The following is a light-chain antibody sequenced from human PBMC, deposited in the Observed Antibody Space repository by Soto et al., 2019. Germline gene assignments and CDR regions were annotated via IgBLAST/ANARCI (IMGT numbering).Light chain of an antibody. CDR2: AAS. Sequence: DIQMTQSPSTLSASVGDRVTITCRASQSISSYLNWYQQKPGKAPKLLIYAASSLQSGVPSRFSGSGSGTDFTLTISSLQAEDVGIYYCEDYYRSWTFGHGTKVDVK. CDR1: QSISSY. CDR3: EDYYRSWT. J-gene: IGKJ1*01. V-gene: IGKV1-39*01.